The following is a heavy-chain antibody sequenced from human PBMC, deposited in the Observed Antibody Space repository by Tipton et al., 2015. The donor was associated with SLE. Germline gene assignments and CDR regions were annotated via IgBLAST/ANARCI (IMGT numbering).Heavy chain of an antibody. CDR3: AGDRGYSSRWY. V-gene: IGHV4-59*01. D-gene: IGHD6-13*01. J-gene: IGHJ4*02. CDR1: GGSISSYY. Sequence: LRLSCTVSGGSISSYYWSWIRQPPGKGLEWIGYIYYSGSTNYNPSLKSRVTISVDTSKNQFSLKLCSVTAADTAVYFCAGDRGYSSRWYWGQGTLVTVSS. CDR2: IYYSGST.